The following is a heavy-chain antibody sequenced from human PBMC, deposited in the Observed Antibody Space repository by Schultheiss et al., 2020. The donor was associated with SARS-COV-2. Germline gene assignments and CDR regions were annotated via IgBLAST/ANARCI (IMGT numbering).Heavy chain of an antibody. V-gene: IGHV1-69*13. CDR3: ARDEGRGTYRPFDY. CDR2: IIPIFGTA. J-gene: IGHJ4*02. Sequence: SVKVSCKASGGTFSSYAISWVRQAPGQGLEWMGGIIPIFGTANYAQKFQGRVTITADESTSTAYMELSSLRSEDTAVYYCARDEGRGTYRPFDYWGQGTLVTVSS. D-gene: IGHD1-7*01. CDR1: GGTFSSYA.